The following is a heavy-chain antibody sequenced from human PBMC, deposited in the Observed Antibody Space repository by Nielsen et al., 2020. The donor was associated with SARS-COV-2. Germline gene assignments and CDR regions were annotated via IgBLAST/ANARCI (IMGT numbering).Heavy chain of an antibody. J-gene: IGHJ5*02. D-gene: IGHD1-1*01. Sequence: GGSLRLSCAASGFTFINAWMSWVRQAPGKGLEWVGTIKTKTEGATGDFAAPVKGRFTISRDDSKNVLYLQMSNLRTEDTADYYCTTAGYFDPWGQGILVTVSS. CDR1: GFTFINAW. V-gene: IGHV3-15*01. CDR3: TTAGYFDP. CDR2: IKTKTEGATG.